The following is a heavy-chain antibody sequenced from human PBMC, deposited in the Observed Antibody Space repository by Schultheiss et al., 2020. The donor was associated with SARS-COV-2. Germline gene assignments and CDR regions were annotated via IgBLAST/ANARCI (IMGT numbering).Heavy chain of an antibody. CDR1: GGSISSYY. J-gene: IGHJ5*02. D-gene: IGHD3-3*01. Sequence: QTLSLTCTVSGGSISSYYWSWTRQPPGKGLEWIGYIYYSGNTNYNPSLKSRVTISVDTSKNQFSLKLSSVTAADTAVYYCARQIYYDSVNWFDPWGQGTLVTVSS. V-gene: IGHV4-59*08. CDR3: ARQIYYDSVNWFDP. CDR2: IYYSGNT.